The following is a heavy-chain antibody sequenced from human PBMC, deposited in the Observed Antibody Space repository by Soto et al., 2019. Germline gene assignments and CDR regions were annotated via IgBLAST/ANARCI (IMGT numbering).Heavy chain of an antibody. V-gene: IGHV3-33*01. J-gene: IGHJ4*02. CDR2: IWYDGSNK. Sequence: PVGSLRLSCAASGFTFSSYGMHWVRQAPGKGLEWVAVIWYDGSNKYYADSVKGRFTISRDNSKNTLYLQMNSLRAEDTAVYYCARGGYYYDRRVDYWGQGTLVTISS. CDR3: ARGGYYYDRRVDY. CDR1: GFTFSSYG. D-gene: IGHD3-22*01.